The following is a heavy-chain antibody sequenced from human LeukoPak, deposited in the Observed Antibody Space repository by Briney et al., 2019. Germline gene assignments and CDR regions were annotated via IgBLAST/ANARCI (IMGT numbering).Heavy chain of an antibody. CDR1: GGSISSYY. D-gene: IGHD6-6*01. Sequence: SETLSLTCTVSGGSISSYYWSWIRQPPGKGLEWIGYIYYSGRTNYNPSLKSRVTMSVDTSKNQFSLKLSSVTAADTAVYYCARLREYSSSSGFDYWGQGTLVTVSS. CDR3: ARLREYSSSSGFDY. V-gene: IGHV4-59*08. CDR2: IYYSGRT. J-gene: IGHJ4*02.